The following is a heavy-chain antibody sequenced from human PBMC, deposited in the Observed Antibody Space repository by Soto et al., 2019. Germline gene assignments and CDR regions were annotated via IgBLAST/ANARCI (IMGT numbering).Heavy chain of an antibody. CDR3: AKGVGLTVAGTRSFDY. CDR1: GYTFTSYY. V-gene: IGHV1-46*01. Sequence: ASVKVSCKASGYTFTSYYMHWVRQAPGQGLEWMGIINPSGGSTSYAQKVQGRVTMTRDTSTSTVYMELSSLRSEDTAVYYCAKGVGLTVAGTRSFDYWGQGTLVTVSS. CDR2: INPSGGST. D-gene: IGHD6-19*01. J-gene: IGHJ4*02.